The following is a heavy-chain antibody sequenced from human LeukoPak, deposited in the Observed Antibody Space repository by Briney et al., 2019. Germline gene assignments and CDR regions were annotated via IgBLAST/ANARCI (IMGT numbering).Heavy chain of an antibody. CDR2: ISRSSSYI. Sequence: GGTLRLSCAASGFTFSSYGMNWVRQAPGKGLEWVSSISRSSSYIFYADSVKGRFTISRDNAKNSLYLQMNSLRAEDTAVYYCAKALIAAAGNDYYYYYIDVWGKGTTVTISS. D-gene: IGHD6-13*01. V-gene: IGHV3-21*01. CDR1: GFTFSSYG. CDR3: AKALIAAAGNDYYYYYIDV. J-gene: IGHJ6*03.